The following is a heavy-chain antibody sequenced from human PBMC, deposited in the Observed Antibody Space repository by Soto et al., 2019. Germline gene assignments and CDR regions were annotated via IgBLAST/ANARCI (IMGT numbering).Heavy chain of an antibody. D-gene: IGHD3-22*01. V-gene: IGHV4-31*03. J-gene: IGHJ4*02. CDR3: ARDSYDSSGYYTIDY. Sequence: SETLSLTCTFSGVSISSGGYYCSWIRQHPGKGLEWIGYIYYSGSTYYNPSLKSRVTISVDTSKNQFSLKLSSVTAADTAVYYCARDSYDSSGYYTIDYWGQGTLVNVSS. CDR1: GVSISSGGYY. CDR2: IYYSGST.